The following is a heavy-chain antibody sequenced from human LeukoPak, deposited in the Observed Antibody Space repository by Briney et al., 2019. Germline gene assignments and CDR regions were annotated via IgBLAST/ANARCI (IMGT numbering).Heavy chain of an antibody. V-gene: IGHV1-18*01. CDR2: ISAYNGNT. D-gene: IGHD3-16*02. Sequence: ASVKVSCKASGYTFTSYGISWVRQAPGQGLEWMRWISAYNGNTNYAQKLQGRVTMTTDTSTSTAYMELRSLRSDDTAVYYCARYAEDYVWGSYRFFGYWGQGTLVTVSS. J-gene: IGHJ4*02. CDR1: GYTFTSYG. CDR3: ARYAEDYVWGSYRFFGY.